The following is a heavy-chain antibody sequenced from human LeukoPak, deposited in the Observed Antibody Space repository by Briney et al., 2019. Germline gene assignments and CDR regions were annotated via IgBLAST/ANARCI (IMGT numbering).Heavy chain of an antibody. J-gene: IGHJ5*02. CDR1: GFTFSSYA. D-gene: IGHD2-15*01. CDR2: ISGSGGST. Sequence: GGSLRLSCAASGFTFSSYAMSWVRQAPGKGLEWVSAISGSGGSTYYADSVKGRFTISRDNSKNTLYLKMTGLSAEDTALYYCANPPGAVVVAAPPTWFAPGAQGPLVTVPS. V-gene: IGHV3-23*01. CDR3: ANPPGAVVVAAPPTWFAP.